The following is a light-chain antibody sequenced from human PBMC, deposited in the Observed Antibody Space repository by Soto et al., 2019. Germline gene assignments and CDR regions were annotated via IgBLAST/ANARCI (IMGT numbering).Light chain of an antibody. CDR3: QHSYNTPYT. Sequence: DLQMTQSPSSLSASVGDRVTITCRASQSISSYLNWYQQKPGKAPKLLIYAASNLQSGVPSRFSGSGSGTDFTLTIGSLQPEDFATYYCQHSYNTPYTFGQGTKLEIK. J-gene: IGKJ2*01. V-gene: IGKV1-39*01. CDR2: AAS. CDR1: QSISSY.